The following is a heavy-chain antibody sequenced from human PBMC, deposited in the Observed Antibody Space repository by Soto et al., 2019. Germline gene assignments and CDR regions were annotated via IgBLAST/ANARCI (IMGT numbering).Heavy chain of an antibody. D-gene: IGHD2-15*01. J-gene: IGHJ6*02. V-gene: IGHV3-23*01. Sequence: GGSLRLSCAASGFTFSSYAMSWVRQAPGKGLEWVSAISGSGGSTYYADSVKGRFTISRDNSKNTLYLQMNSLRAEDTAVYYCAKDGGLTGSRRQPRYYYYGMDVWGQGTTVTVSS. CDR2: ISGSGGST. CDR1: GFTFSSYA. CDR3: AKDGGLTGSRRQPRYYYYGMDV.